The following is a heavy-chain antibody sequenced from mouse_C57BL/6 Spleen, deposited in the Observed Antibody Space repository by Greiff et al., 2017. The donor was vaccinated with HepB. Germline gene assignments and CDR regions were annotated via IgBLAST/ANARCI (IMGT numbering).Heavy chain of an antibody. CDR2: IYPGDGDT. CDR1: GYAFSSSW. V-gene: IGHV1-82*01. Sequence: VKLQQSGPELVKPGASVKISCKASGYAFSSSWMNWVKQRPGKGLEWIGRIYPGDGDTNYNGKFKGKATLTADKSSSTAYMQLSSLTSEDSAVYFCARYSLGPRDYWGQGTTLTVSS. J-gene: IGHJ2*01. D-gene: IGHD4-1*01. CDR3: ARYSLGPRDY.